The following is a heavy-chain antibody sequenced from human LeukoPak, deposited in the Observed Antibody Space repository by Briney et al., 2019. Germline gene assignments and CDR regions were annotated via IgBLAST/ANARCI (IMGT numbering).Heavy chain of an antibody. Sequence: SGGSLRLSCAASGFTFGSYEMNWVRQAPGKGLEWVSFISISGSTIYYADSVKGRFTISRDNAKNSLYLQMNSLRAEDTAVYYCARTVAGLPLDAFDIWGQGTMVTVSS. D-gene: IGHD6-19*01. CDR2: ISISGSTI. V-gene: IGHV3-48*03. CDR3: ARTVAGLPLDAFDI. J-gene: IGHJ3*02. CDR1: GFTFGSYE.